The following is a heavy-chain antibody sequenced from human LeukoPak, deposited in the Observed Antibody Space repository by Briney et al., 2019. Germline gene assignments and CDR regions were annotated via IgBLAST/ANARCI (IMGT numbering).Heavy chain of an antibody. CDR3: ARGGYDSSGYYALDY. D-gene: IGHD3-22*01. CDR2: INPNSGGT. V-gene: IGHV1-2*02. CDR1: GYTFTGYY. J-gene: IGHJ4*02. Sequence: ASVKVSCKASGYTFTGYYMHWVRQAPGQGLEWMGWINPNSGGTNYAQKFQGRVTMTRDTSISTAYMELSRLRSDDTAVYYCARGGYDSSGYYALDYWGQGALVTVSS.